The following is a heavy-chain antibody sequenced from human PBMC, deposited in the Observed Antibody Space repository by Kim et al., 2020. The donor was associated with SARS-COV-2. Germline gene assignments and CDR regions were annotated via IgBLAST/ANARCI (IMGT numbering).Heavy chain of an antibody. Sequence: GGSLRLSCAASGFTFSSYAMSWVRQAPGKGLEWVSAISGSGGSTYYADSVKGRFTISRDNSKNTLYLQMNSLRAEDTAVYYCAKGATVTMVRGVRSGAFDIWGQGTMVTVSS. D-gene: IGHD3-10*01. CDR2: ISGSGGST. J-gene: IGHJ3*02. CDR3: AKGATVTMVRGVRSGAFDI. CDR1: GFTFSSYA. V-gene: IGHV3-23*01.